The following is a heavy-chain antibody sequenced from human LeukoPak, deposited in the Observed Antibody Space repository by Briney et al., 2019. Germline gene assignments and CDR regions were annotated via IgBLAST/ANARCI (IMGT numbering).Heavy chain of an antibody. Sequence: GGPLRLSCAASGFTFSSYSMHWVRQAPGKGLEYVSAINGNGDSTYYGDSVKGRFFISRDNSKNTVYLQMGSLRAEDMAVYYCARVGSGYDYWGQGTLVTVSS. J-gene: IGHJ4*02. V-gene: IGHV3-64*02. CDR1: GFTFSSYS. CDR2: INGNGDST. CDR3: ARVGSGYDY. D-gene: IGHD3-22*01.